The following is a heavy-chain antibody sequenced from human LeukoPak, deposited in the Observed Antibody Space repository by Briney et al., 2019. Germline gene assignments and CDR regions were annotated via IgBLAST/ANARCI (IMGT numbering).Heavy chain of an antibody. Sequence: ASVKVSCKASGYTFTGYYMHWVRQAPGQGLEWMGWINPNSGGTNYAQKFQGWVTMTRDTSISTAYMELSRLRSDDTAVYYCARDRYGAAAGEELDYWGQGTLVTVSS. V-gene: IGHV1-2*04. CDR2: INPNSGGT. CDR1: GYTFTGYY. D-gene: IGHD6-13*01. J-gene: IGHJ4*02. CDR3: ARDRYGAAAGEELDY.